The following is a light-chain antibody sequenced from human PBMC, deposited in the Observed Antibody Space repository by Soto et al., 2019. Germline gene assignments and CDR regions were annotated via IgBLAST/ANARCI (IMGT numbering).Light chain of an antibody. Sequence: QSVLTQPASVSGSPGQPITISCTGTSSDVGGYNYVSWYQQHTGKAPKLMIYEVSNRPAGVSNRFSGSKPGNTASLTISGLQAEDEADYYCSSYTTSSTLVFGTGTKVTVL. CDR3: SSYTTSSTLV. J-gene: IGLJ1*01. CDR1: SSDVGGYNY. CDR2: EVS. V-gene: IGLV2-14*01.